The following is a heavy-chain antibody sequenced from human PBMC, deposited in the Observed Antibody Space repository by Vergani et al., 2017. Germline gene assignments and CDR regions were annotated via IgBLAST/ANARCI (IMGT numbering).Heavy chain of an antibody. J-gene: IGHJ4*02. Sequence: QVQLVQSGAEVKKPGSSVKVSCKASGGTFSSYAISWVRQASGQGLEWMGGIIPIFGTANYAQKFQGRVTITADESTSTAYMELSSLRSEDTAVYYCARGGSPSFDYGDYEPSRHKHYFDYWGQGTLVTVSS. CDR1: GGTFSSYA. CDR3: ARGGSPSFDYGDYEPSRHKHYFDY. V-gene: IGHV1-69*01. CDR2: IIPIFGTA. D-gene: IGHD4-17*01.